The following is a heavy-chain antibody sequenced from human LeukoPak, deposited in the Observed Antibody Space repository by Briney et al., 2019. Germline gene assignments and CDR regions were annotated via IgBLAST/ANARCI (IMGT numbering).Heavy chain of an antibody. J-gene: IGHJ4*02. CDR1: GFTFSSYA. D-gene: IGHD3-9*01. CDR3: AGSEPGGGILTVSPNDY. V-gene: IGHV3-23*01. Sequence: PGGSLRLSCAASGFTFSSYAMSWVREAQGKGLEGVSTMSDNGGSTYYADSVKGRFTISRDTTKNSLYLQLNILRAEAPALYYCAGSEPGGGILTVSPNDYWGQGTLVTVSS. CDR2: MSDNGGST.